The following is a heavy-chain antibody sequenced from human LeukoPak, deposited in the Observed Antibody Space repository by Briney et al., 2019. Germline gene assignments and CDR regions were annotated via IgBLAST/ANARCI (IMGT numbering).Heavy chain of an antibody. Sequence: GRSLRLSCAASGFTFSSYAMHWVRQAPGKGLEWVAVISYDGSNKYYADSVKGRFTISRDNSKNTLYLQMNSLRAEDTAVYYCARGSSWSSWYFDYWGQGTLVTGSS. J-gene: IGHJ4*02. V-gene: IGHV3-30-3*01. CDR1: GFTFSSYA. CDR3: ARGSSWSSWYFDY. CDR2: ISYDGSNK. D-gene: IGHD6-13*01.